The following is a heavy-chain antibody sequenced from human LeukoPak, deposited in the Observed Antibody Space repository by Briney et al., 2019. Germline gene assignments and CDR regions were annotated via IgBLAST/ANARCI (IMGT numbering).Heavy chain of an antibody. Sequence: SETLSLTCTVSGGSISSHYWSWIRQPPGKGLEWIGYIYYSGSTNYNPSLKSRVTISVDTSKNQFSLKLSSVTAADTAVYYCARVEAFYYFDYWGQGTLVTVSS. CDR1: GGSISSHY. CDR3: ARVEAFYYFDY. J-gene: IGHJ4*02. CDR2: IYYSGST. V-gene: IGHV4-59*11.